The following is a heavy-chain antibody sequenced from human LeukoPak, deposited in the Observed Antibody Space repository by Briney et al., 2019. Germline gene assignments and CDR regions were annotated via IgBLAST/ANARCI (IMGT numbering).Heavy chain of an antibody. CDR2: IIPIFGTA. Sequence: ASVKVSCKASGGTFSSYAISWVRQAPGQGLEWMGGIIPIFGTANYAQKFQGRVTITADESTSTAYMELSSLRSDDTAVYYCARGPPNWGYDYWGPGTLVTVSS. CDR1: GGTFSSYA. J-gene: IGHJ4*02. V-gene: IGHV1-69*13. D-gene: IGHD7-27*01. CDR3: ARGPPNWGYDY.